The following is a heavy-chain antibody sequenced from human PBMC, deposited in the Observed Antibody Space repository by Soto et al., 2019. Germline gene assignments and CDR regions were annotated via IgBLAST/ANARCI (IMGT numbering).Heavy chain of an antibody. V-gene: IGHV1-18*01. J-gene: IGHJ6*03. Sequence: ASVKVSCKASGYTFTSYGISWVRQAPGQGLEWMGWISAYNGNTNYAQKLQGRVTMTTDTSTSTAYMELRSLRSDDTAVYYCARAEPDLNAKYYYYMDVWGKGTTVTVSS. CDR3: ARAEPDLNAKYYYYMDV. CDR2: ISAYNGNT. CDR1: GYTFTSYG.